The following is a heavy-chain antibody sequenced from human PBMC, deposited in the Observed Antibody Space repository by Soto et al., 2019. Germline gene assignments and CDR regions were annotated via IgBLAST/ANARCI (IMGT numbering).Heavy chain of an antibody. CDR1: GYTFTGYY. V-gene: IGHV1-2*04. D-gene: IGHD6-13*01. J-gene: IGHJ6*02. CDR3: ARDSYSSSWYTHYGMDV. CDR2: INPNSGGT. Sequence: AASVKVSCKASGYTFTGYYMHCVRQAPGQGLEWMGWINPNSGGTNYAQKFQGWVTMTRDTSISTAYMELSRLRSDDTAVYYCARDSYSSSWYTHYGMDVWGQGTTVTVSS.